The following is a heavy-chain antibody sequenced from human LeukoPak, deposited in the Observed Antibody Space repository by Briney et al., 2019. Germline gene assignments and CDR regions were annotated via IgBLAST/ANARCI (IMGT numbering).Heavy chain of an antibody. CDR3: ARDEVGPFDY. CDR2: FNPNNGGT. CDR1: GYTGTDYY. V-gene: IGHV1-2*02. D-gene: IGHD1-26*01. Sequence: ASVTVSCKASGYTGTDYYIHWRWQPQAPGQGRMGWFNPNNGGTIYSHTFHGRVTITRDTAISTAYMEVSSLRPDDTAVYYCARDEVGPFDYWGQGTLVTVSS. J-gene: IGHJ4*02.